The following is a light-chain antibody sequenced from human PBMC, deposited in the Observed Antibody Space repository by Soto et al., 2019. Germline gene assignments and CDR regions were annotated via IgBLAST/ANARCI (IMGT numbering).Light chain of an antibody. CDR1: QDITNY. CDR2: SAS. V-gene: IGKV1-39*01. Sequence: DIQMTQSPSSLSASVGDRVTITCQASQDITNYLNWYQQKPGKAPKLLIYSASKLESGVPPRFGGSGSGTDFTLTISSLQPEDFATYYCQQSYRNPRTFGLGTRVEIK. J-gene: IGKJ1*01. CDR3: QQSYRNPRT.